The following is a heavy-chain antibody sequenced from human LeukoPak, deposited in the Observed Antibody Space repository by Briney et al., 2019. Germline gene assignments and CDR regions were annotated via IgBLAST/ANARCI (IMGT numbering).Heavy chain of an antibody. Sequence: PGGSLRLSCAASGFAFSSYSMNWVRQAPGKGLEWVSYISSSSSTIYYADSVKGRFTISRDNAKNSLYLQMNSLRAEDTAVYYCARGGVSTMVRGVTDMDVWGKGTTVTVSS. CDR1: GFAFSSYS. V-gene: IGHV3-48*04. CDR3: ARGGVSTMVRGVTDMDV. J-gene: IGHJ6*03. CDR2: ISSSSSTI. D-gene: IGHD3-10*01.